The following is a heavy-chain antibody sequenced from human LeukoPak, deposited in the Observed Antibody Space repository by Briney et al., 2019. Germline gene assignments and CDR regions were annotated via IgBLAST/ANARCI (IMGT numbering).Heavy chain of an antibody. CDR2: IYVTGIT. CDR3: AREGGSSRNFDY. D-gene: IGHD6-13*01. V-gene: IGHV4-4*07. CDR1: GGSISSDF. J-gene: IGHJ4*02. Sequence: SETLSLTCTVSGGSISSDFWSWIRQPAGKGLGWIGRIYVTGITNYNPSLKSRLTMSIDTSKNQLSLNMSSVTAADTAVYYCAREGGSSRNFDYWGQGALVTVSS.